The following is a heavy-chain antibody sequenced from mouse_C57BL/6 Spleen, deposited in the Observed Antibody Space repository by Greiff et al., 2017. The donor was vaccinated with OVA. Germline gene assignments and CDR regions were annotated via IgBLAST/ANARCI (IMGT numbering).Heavy chain of an antibody. V-gene: IGHV3-1*01. Sequence: EVKVEESGPGMVKPSQSLSLTCTVTGYSITSGYDWHWIRHFPGNKLEWMGYISYSGSTNYNPSLKSRISITHDTSKNHFFLKLNSVTTEDTATYYCAREGPGTGYFDYWGQGTTLTVSS. CDR1: GYSITSGYD. CDR3: AREGPGTGYFDY. J-gene: IGHJ2*01. D-gene: IGHD4-1*01. CDR2: ISYSGST.